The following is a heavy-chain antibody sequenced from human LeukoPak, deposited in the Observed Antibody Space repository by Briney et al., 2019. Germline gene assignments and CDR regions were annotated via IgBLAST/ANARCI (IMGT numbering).Heavy chain of an antibody. CDR2: ISSSGTYI. CDR1: GFTFSTYW. J-gene: IGHJ6*04. Sequence: GGSLRLSCAASGFTFSTYWMSWVRQAPGKGLEWVSAISSSGTYIYYADSVKGRFTISRDSAKNSLYLQMSSLRAEDTAVYYCAELGITMIGGVWGKGTTVTISS. D-gene: IGHD3-10*02. V-gene: IGHV3-21*01. CDR3: AELGITMIGGV.